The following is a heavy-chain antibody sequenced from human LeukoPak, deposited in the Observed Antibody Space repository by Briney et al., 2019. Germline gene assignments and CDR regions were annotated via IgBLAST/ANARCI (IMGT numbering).Heavy chain of an antibody. Sequence: ASVKVSCKASGYTFTSYYMHWVRQAPGQGLEWMGIINPSGGSTSYTQKFQGRVTITADESTSTAYMELSSLRSEDTAVYYCARDRPVDIGGNSEYYFDYWGQGTLVTVSS. CDR3: ARDRPVDIGGNSEYYFDY. D-gene: IGHD4-23*01. CDR2: INPSGGST. J-gene: IGHJ4*02. V-gene: IGHV1-46*01. CDR1: GYTFTSYY.